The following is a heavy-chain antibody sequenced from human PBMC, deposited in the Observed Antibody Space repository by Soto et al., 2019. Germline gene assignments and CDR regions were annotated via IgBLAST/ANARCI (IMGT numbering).Heavy chain of an antibody. CDR3: GAGAYFFDY. D-gene: IGHD3-10*01. V-gene: IGHV3-33*01. J-gene: IGHJ4*02. Sequence: QVQLVESGGGVVQPGRSLRLSCAASGFSFSSYGMQWVRQAPGKGLEWVAVIWYDGSKKYYADSVKSRFTISRDNSKNTLYLQMNSLRAEDTAVYYCGAGAYFFDYWGQGTLVTVSS. CDR1: GFSFSSYG. CDR2: IWYDGSKK.